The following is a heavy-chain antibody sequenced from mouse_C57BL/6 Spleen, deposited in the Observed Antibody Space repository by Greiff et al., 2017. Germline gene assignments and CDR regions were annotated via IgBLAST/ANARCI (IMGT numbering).Heavy chain of an antibody. V-gene: IGHV1-15*01. J-gene: IGHJ2*01. CDR3: TRDGSRVYYFDY. D-gene: IGHD1-1*01. CDR2: IDPETGGT. Sequence: QVQLKESGAELVRPGASVTLSCKASGYTFTDYEMHWVKQTPVHGLEWIGAIDPETGGTAYNQKFKGKAILTADKSSSTAYMELRSLTSEDSAVYYCTRDGSRVYYFDYWGQGTTLTVSS. CDR1: GYTFTDYE.